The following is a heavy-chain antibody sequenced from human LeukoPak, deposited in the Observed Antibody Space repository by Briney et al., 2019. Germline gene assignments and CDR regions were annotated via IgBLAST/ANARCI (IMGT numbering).Heavy chain of an antibody. Sequence: GSLRLSCAASGFTVSSNYMSWVRQAPGKGLEWVSVIYSGGSTCYADSVKGRFTISRDNSKNTLYLQMNSLRAEDTAVYYCARGGPSTAFDIWGQGTMVTVSS. D-gene: IGHD3-10*01. CDR3: ARGGPSTAFDI. V-gene: IGHV3-53*01. J-gene: IGHJ3*02. CDR1: GFTVSSNY. CDR2: IYSGGST.